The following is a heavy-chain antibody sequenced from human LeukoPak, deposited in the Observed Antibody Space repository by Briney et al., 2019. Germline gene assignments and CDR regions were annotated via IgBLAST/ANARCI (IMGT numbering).Heavy chain of an antibody. J-gene: IGHJ3*02. D-gene: IGHD2-2*01. Sequence: SVTVSCKASGGTFSSYAISWVRQAPGQGLEWMGRIIPILGIANYAQKYQGRVTITADKSTSTAYMELSSLRSEDTAVYYCATDRASCSSTSWACPNAFDIWGQGTMVTVSS. V-gene: IGHV1-69*04. CDR3: ATDRASCSSTSWACPNAFDI. CDR2: IIPILGIA. CDR1: GGTFSSYA.